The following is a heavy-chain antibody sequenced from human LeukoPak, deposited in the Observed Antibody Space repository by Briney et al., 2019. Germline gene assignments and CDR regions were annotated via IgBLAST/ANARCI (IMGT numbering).Heavy chain of an antibody. V-gene: IGHV4-34*01. D-gene: IGHD3-16*01. J-gene: IGHJ4*02. CDR1: GGSFSGYY. CDR3: AREKSTGGTFDY. CDR2: INHSGST. Sequence: PSETLSLTCAVYGGSFSGYYWSWIRQPPGKGLEWIGEINHSGSTNYNPSLKSRVTISVDTSKNQFSLKLSSVTAADTAVYYCAREKSTGGTFDYWGQGTLVTVSS.